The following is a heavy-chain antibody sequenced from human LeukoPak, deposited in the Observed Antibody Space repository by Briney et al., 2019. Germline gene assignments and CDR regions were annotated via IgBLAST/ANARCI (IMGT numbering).Heavy chain of an antibody. CDR1: GFTFSSYW. CDR3: ARDPVEWELLLDY. J-gene: IGHJ4*02. D-gene: IGHD1-26*01. V-gene: IGHV3-7*01. Sequence: GGSLRLSCAASGFTFSSYWMSWVRQAPGKRPEWVANMNIDGSERYYADSVKGRFTISRDNARNSVFLQMSGLRVEDTAVYYCARDPVEWELLLDYWGQGTLVTVSS. CDR2: MNIDGSER.